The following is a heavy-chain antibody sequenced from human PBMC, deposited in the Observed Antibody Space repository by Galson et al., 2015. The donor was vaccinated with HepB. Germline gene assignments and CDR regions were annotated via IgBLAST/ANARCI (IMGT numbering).Heavy chain of an antibody. J-gene: IGHJ5*02. D-gene: IGHD2-15*01. Sequence: SVKVSCKASGYTFSTYSITWVRQAPGQGLEWMGWISPYNDDTKYARKFKGRVTMTTDTLTSTAYMELRSLRSDDTAVYYCARGALVGVVGGSQSNWFDPWGQGTLVTVSS. CDR1: GYTFSTYS. CDR3: ARGALVGVVGGSQSNWFDP. V-gene: IGHV1-18*01. CDR2: ISPYNDDT.